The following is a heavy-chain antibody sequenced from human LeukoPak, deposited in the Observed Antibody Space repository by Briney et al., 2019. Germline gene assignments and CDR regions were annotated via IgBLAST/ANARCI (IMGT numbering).Heavy chain of an antibody. CDR1: GFTFSSYA. D-gene: IGHD3-10*01. J-gene: IGHJ4*02. Sequence: GGSLRLSCAASGFTFSSYAMSWVRQAPGKGLEWVTNIKQDGSEKYYVDSVKGRFTISRDNAENSLYLQMNSLRAEDTAVYYCARDWNYGWDYWGQGSLVTVSS. V-gene: IGHV3-7*01. CDR3: ARDWNYGWDY. CDR2: IKQDGSEK.